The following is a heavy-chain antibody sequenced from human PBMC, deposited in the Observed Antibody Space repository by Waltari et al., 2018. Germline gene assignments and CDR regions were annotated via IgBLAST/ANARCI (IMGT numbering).Heavy chain of an antibody. CDR1: GYTFTSYD. J-gene: IGHJ4*02. CDR2: MNPNSGNT. D-gene: IGHD3-16*02. CDR3: ARAMAIAHYDYVWGSYRLPNY. V-gene: IGHV1-8*02. Sequence: QVQLVQSGAEVKKPGASVKVSCKASGYTFTSYDINWVRQATGQGLEWMGWMNPNSGNTGYAQKFQGRVTMTRNTSISTAYMELSSLRSEDTAVYYCARAMAIAHYDYVWGSYRLPNYWGQGTLVTVSS.